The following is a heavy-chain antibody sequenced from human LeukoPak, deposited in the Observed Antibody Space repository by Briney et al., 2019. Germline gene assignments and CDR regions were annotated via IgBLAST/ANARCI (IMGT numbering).Heavy chain of an antibody. CDR2: IYPGDSDT. J-gene: IGHJ4*02. Sequence: GESLKISCKGSGYSFTSYWSGWVRQMPGKGLESMGIIYPGDSDTRYSPSFQGQVTISADKSISTAYLQWSSLKASDTAMYYCARHRLPRYYYDSSGFVYDYWGQGTLVTVSS. V-gene: IGHV5-51*01. D-gene: IGHD3-22*01. CDR1: GYSFTSYW. CDR3: ARHRLPRYYYDSSGFVYDY.